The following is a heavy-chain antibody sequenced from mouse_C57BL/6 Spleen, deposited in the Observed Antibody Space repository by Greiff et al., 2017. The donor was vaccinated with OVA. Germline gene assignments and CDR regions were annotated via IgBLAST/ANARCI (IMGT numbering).Heavy chain of an antibody. CDR3: ARSLPRGYFDV. CDR1: GYTFTDYN. J-gene: IGHJ1*03. V-gene: IGHV1-18*01. Sequence: EVQLQQPGPELVKPGASVKIPCKASGYTFTDYNMDWVKQSHGKSLEWIGDINPNNGGTIYNQKFKGKATLTVDKSSSTAYMELRSLTSEDTAVYYCARSLPRGYFDVWGTGTTVTVSA. CDR2: INPNNGGT. D-gene: IGHD1-1*01.